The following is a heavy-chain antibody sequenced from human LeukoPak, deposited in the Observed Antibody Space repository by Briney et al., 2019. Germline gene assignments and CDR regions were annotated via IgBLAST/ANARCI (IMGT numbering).Heavy chain of an antibody. CDR3: ATSGNGNWFDP. V-gene: IGHV1-18*01. CDR1: SDEFNTYG. Sequence: GASVKVSCKASSDEFNTYGISWVRQAPGQGFEWMGWISVHNGNTKYTQKLQGRVTMTTDTSTTTAYMELRSLRSDDTAVYYCATSGNGNWFDPWGQGTLVTVSS. D-gene: IGHD4-23*01. J-gene: IGHJ5*02. CDR2: ISVHNGNT.